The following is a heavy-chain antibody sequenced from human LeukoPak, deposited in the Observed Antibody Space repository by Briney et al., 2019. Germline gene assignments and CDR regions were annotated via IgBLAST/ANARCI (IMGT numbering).Heavy chain of an antibody. CDR3: AKDLGSGSYYNAFDY. D-gene: IGHD3-10*01. J-gene: IGHJ4*02. V-gene: IGHV3-23*01. Sequence: PGGPLRLSCAASGFTFSSSAMTWVRQAPGKGLEWVSGISSSGRTTYYADSVRGRFTISRDSSKNTLYLQMNSLRVEDTAVYYCAKDLGSGSYYNAFDYWGQGTLVTVSS. CDR1: GFTFSSSA. CDR2: ISSSGRTT.